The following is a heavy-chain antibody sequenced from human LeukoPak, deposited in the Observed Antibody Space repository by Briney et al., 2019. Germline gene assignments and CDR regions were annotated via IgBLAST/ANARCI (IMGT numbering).Heavy chain of an antibody. J-gene: IGHJ4*02. Sequence: NPGGSLRLSCAASGFTFSSYSMNWVRQAPGKGLEWVSSISSSSSYIYYADSVKGRFTISRDNAKNSLYLQMNSLRAEDTAVYYCAKDQDPYYSWERFDYWGQGTLVTVSS. CDR1: GFTFSSYS. CDR2: ISSSSSYI. CDR3: AKDQDPYYSWERFDY. D-gene: IGHD4-11*01. V-gene: IGHV3-21*01.